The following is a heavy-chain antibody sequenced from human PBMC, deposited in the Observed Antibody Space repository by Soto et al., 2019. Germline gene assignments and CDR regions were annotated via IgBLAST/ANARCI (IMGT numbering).Heavy chain of an antibody. CDR3: AKDGEELQQPVGYYYYYMDV. CDR2: ISYDGSNK. V-gene: IGHV3-30*18. J-gene: IGHJ6*03. Sequence: GGSLRLSCAASGFTFSSYGMHWVRQAPGKGLEWVAVISYDGSNKYYADSVKGRFTISRDNSKNTLYLQMNSLRAEDTAVYYCAKDGEELQQPVGYYYYYMDVWGKGTTVTVSS. D-gene: IGHD6-13*01. CDR1: GFTFSSYG.